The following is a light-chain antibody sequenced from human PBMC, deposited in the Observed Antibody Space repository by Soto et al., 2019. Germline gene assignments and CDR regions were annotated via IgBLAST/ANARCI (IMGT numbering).Light chain of an antibody. Sequence: QSLLPQPPSASGSPGESVAISCTGTSSDVGGYNYVSWYQQRPGKAPKLMIYEVNKRPSGVPDRFSGSKSGNTASLTVSGLQAEDEADYYCSSYAGSSNVFGTGTKVTVL. CDR2: EVN. CDR3: SSYAGSSNV. V-gene: IGLV2-8*01. CDR1: SSDVGGYNY. J-gene: IGLJ1*01.